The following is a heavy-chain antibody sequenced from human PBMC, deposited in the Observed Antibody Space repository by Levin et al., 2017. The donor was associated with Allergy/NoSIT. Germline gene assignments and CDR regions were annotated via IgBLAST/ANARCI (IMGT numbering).Heavy chain of an antibody. CDR3: ARDRRVVVVAATAAFDS. D-gene: IGHD2-15*01. CDR2: INTNTGNP. CDR1: GYTFTSYA. Sequence: ASVKVSCKASGYTFTSYAMNWVRQAPGQGLEWMGWINTNTGNPTYAQGFTGRFVFSLDTSVSTAYLQISSLKAEDTAVYYCARDRRVVVVAATAAFDSWGQGTMVTVSS. J-gene: IGHJ3*02. V-gene: IGHV7-4-1*02.